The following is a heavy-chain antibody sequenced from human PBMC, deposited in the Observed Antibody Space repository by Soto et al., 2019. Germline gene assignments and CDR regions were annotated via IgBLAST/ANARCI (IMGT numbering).Heavy chain of an antibody. CDR3: ARAKVTMVRGVRLYYFDY. CDR1: GGSFSGYY. Sequence: SETLSLTCAVYGGSFSGYYWSWIRQPPGKGLEWIGEINHSGSTNYNPSLKSRVTISVDTSKNQFSLKLSSVTAADTAVYYCARAKVTMVRGVRLYYFDYWGQGTLVTVSS. CDR2: INHSGST. D-gene: IGHD3-10*01. V-gene: IGHV4-34*01. J-gene: IGHJ4*02.